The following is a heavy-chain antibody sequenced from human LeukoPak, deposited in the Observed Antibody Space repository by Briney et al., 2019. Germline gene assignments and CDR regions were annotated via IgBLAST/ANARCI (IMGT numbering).Heavy chain of an antibody. V-gene: IGHV1-69*13. CDR3: ASSGITGTMPPLYYFDY. CDR1: GGTFSSYA. CDR2: IIPIFGTA. Sequence: ASVKVSCKASGGTFSSYAISWVRQAPGQGLEWMGRIIPIFGTASYAQKFQGRVTITADESTSTAYMELSSLRSEDTAVYYCASSGITGTMPPLYYFDYWGQGTLVTVSS. D-gene: IGHD1-7*01. J-gene: IGHJ4*02.